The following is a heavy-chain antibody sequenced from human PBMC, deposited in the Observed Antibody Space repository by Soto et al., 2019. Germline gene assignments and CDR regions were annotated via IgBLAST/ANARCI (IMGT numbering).Heavy chain of an antibody. D-gene: IGHD3-22*01. Sequence: TSETLSLTCTVSGGSISSGGYYWSWIRQHPGKGLEWIGYIYYSGSTYYNPSLKSRVTISVDTSKNQFSLKLSSVTAADTAVYYCARRPDYYDSSGYWYFDLWGHGTLVTVSS. V-gene: IGHV4-31*03. CDR1: GGSISSGGYY. CDR2: IYYSGST. J-gene: IGHJ2*01. CDR3: ARRPDYYDSSGYWYFDL.